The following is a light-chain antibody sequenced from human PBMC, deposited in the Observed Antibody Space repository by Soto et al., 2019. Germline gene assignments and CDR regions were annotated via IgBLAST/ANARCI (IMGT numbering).Light chain of an antibody. Sequence: DVVMTQSPLSLPVTLGQPASISCRSSQSLIHSDGNTYLSWFQQRPGQSPRRLIYEVSDRDSGDPDRFTGSEAGTDFTLKISRVEAEDVGVYYCMQGTHWPWTFGQGTEVEIK. CDR1: QSLIHSDGNTY. CDR3: MQGTHWPWT. CDR2: EVS. J-gene: IGKJ1*01. V-gene: IGKV2-30*02.